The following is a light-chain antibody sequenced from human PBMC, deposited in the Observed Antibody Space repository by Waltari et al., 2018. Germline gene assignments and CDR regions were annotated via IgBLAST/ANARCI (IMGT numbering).Light chain of an antibody. J-gene: IGLJ3*02. CDR2: EVS. Sequence: QSALTQPRSVSGSPGQSVTISCTGTSSDVGSYNYVSWYQQHPGKAPKLMIYEVSKRPPGVPDRFSASKSGNTASLPISGLQAEDEADYYCCSYAGSYTWVFGGGTKLTVL. V-gene: IGLV2-11*01. CDR1: SSDVGSYNY. CDR3: CSYAGSYTWV.